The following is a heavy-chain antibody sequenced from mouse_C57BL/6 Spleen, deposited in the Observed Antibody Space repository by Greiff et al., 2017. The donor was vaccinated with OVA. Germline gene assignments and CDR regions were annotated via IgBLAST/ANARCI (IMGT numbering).Heavy chain of an antibody. V-gene: IGHV1-75*01. CDR3: ARSRGPKGYFDY. J-gene: IGHJ2*01. CDR1: GYTFTDYY. CDR2: IFPGSGST. Sequence: QVHVKQSGPELVKPGASVKISCKASGYTFTDYYINWVKQRPGQGLEWIGWIFPGSGSTYYNEKFKGKATLTVDKSSSTAYMLLSSLTSEDSAVYFCARSRGPKGYFDYWGQGTTLTVSS.